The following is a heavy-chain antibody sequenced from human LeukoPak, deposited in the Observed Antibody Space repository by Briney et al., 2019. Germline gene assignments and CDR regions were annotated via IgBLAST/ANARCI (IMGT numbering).Heavy chain of an antibody. CDR3: ARDRGRNYGSGSYPDDY. J-gene: IGHJ4*02. CDR2: INPNSGGT. D-gene: IGHD3-10*01. V-gene: IGHV1-2*02. CDR1: GYTFTGYY. Sequence: ASVKVSCKASGYTFTGYYMHWVRQAPGQGLEWMGWINPNSGGTNYAQKFQGRVTMTRDTSISTAYMELSRLRSDDTAVYYCARDRGRNYGSGSYPDDYWGQGTLVTVSS.